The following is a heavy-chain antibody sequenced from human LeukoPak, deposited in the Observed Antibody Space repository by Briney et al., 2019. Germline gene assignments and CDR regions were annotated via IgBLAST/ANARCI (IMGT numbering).Heavy chain of an antibody. V-gene: IGHV3-7*05. CDR2: IKQDGTEK. Sequence: HAGGSLRLSCAASGFTFSNYWMNWVRQAPGKGLEWMANIKQDGTEKYYVDSVKGRFTISRDNAENSLNLQMNSLRAEDTAVYYCARGMTVAANWFDPWGQGTLVTVSS. J-gene: IGHJ5*02. D-gene: IGHD6-19*01. CDR3: ARGMTVAANWFDP. CDR1: GFTFSNYW.